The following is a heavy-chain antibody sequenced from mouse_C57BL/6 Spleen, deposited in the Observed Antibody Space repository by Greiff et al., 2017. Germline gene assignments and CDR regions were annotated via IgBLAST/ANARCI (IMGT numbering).Heavy chain of an antibody. J-gene: IGHJ3*01. CDR1: GYTFTSYW. CDR3: ARVTYYDYDGVAN. CDR2: IDPSDSYT. V-gene: IGHV1-59*01. Sequence: QVQLQQPGAELVRPGTSVKLSCKASGYTFTSYWMHWVKQRPGQGLEWIGVIDPSDSYTNYNQKFKGKATLTVDTSSSTAYMQLSSLTSEDSAVYYCARVTYYDYDGVANWGQGTLVTVS. D-gene: IGHD2-4*01.